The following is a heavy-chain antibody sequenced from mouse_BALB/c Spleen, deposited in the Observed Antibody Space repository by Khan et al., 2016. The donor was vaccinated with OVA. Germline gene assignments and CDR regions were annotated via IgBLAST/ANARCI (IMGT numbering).Heavy chain of an antibody. Sequence: QIQLVQSGPELKKPGETVKISCKASGYTFTNYGMNWVKQAPGKGLKWMGWINTYTEEPTYADDFKGRFAFSLETSASTAYLQINNLKNEDTATXFCASGGYWYFDVWGAGTTLTVSS. CDR1: GYTFTNYG. J-gene: IGHJ1*01. CDR2: INTYTEEP. V-gene: IGHV9-3-1*01. CDR3: ASGGYWYFDV. D-gene: IGHD1-1*02.